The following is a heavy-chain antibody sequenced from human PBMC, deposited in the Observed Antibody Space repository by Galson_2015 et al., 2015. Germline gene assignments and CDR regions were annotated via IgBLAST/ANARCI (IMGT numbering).Heavy chain of an antibody. CDR1: GFSLSTTGVGVG. J-gene: IGHJ4*02. CDR2: IYWNDDK. D-gene: IGHD3-10*01. V-gene: IGHV2-5*01. CDR3: ARASYGSASTLDY. Sequence: PALVKPTQTLTLTCTFSGFSLSTTGVGVGVGWIRQPPGKALEWLALIYWNDDKSYSPSLRSRLTISKDTSKNQVVLTMTNMDPVDTATYFCARASYGSASTLDYWGQGTLVTVSS.